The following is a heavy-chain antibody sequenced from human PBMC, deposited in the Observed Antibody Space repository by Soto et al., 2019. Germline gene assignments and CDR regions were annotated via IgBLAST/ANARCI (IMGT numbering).Heavy chain of an antibody. CDR2: ISGSGGST. J-gene: IGHJ4*02. CDR1: GFTFSSHA. V-gene: IGHV3-23*01. Sequence: GGSLRLSCAASGFTFSSHAMSWVRQAPGKGLEWVSAISGSGGSTYYADSVKGRFTISRDNSKNTLYLQMNSLRAEDTAVYYCAKDRYYDFWSGIDKYYFDYWGQGTLVTVSS. CDR3: AKDRYYDFWSGIDKYYFDY. D-gene: IGHD3-3*01.